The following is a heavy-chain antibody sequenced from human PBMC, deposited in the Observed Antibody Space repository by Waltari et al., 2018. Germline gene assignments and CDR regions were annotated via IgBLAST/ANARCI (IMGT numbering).Heavy chain of an antibody. Sequence: EVQLVETGGGLIQPGGSLRLSCAASGFTVSSNYMSWVRQAPGKGLEVVSGIYSGGSTYYADSVKGRFTISRDNSKNTLYLQMNSLGAEDTAVYYCARRNWFDPWGQGTLVTVSS. CDR1: GFTVSSNY. J-gene: IGHJ5*02. CDR2: IYSGGST. V-gene: IGHV3-53*02. CDR3: ARRNWFDP.